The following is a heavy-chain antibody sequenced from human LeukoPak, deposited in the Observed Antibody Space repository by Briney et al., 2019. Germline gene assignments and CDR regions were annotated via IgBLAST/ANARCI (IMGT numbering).Heavy chain of an antibody. Sequence: GGSLRLSCAASGFTFSTYVMHWVRQAPGKGLEWVAVIWYNGEDKYYADSMKGRFTISGDNSKNTLYLQMNNLRSEDTAVYYCARGDYSGVACYHYYDYMDVWGKGTTVTVSS. CDR1: GFTFSTYV. V-gene: IGHV3-33*08. D-gene: IGHD1-26*01. CDR3: ARGDYSGVACYHYYDYMDV. CDR2: IWYNGEDK. J-gene: IGHJ6*03.